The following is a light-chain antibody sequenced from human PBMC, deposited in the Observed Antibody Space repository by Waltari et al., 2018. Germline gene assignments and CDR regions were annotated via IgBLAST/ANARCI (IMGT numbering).Light chain of an antibody. V-gene: IGLV3-25*03. CDR3: LSPETRGSWV. J-gene: IGLJ2*01. CDR2: KDR. CDR1: ALPKKY. Sequence: SYELTQSPSVSLSPGQTARITCSGDALPKKYAYWYQKKPGQAPVLIIFKDRERPSGIPERSSGSNSGTTVTLTITGVQAEDEADYYCLSPETRGSWVFGGGTKLTVL.